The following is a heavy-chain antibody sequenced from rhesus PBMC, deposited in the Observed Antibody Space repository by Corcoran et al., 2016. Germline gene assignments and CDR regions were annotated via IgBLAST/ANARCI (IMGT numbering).Heavy chain of an antibody. CDR3: ARDHAVGTFFDY. V-gene: IGHV4-80*01. CDR1: GGSVSSHC. D-gene: IGHD5-24*01. Sequence: QVQLQESGPGLVKPSETLSLTCAVSGGSVSSHCCRWIAQPPGKGLEWIGEINGNGGSTNYNPSLKSRVTISKDASKNQFSLKLSSVTAADTAVYYCARDHAVGTFFDYWGQGLLVTVSS. J-gene: IGHJ4*01. CDR2: INGNGGST.